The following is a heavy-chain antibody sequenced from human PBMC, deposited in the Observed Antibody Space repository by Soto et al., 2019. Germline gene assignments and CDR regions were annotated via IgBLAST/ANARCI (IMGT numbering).Heavy chain of an antibody. CDR3: AREIVVPAAMRGYDAFDI. CDR1: GGTFSSYT. CDR2: IIPILGIA. Sequence: ASVKVSCKASGGTFSSYTISWVRQAPGQGLEWMGRIIPILGIANYAQKFQGRVTITADKSTSTAYMELSSLRSEDTAVYYCAREIVVPAAMRGYDAFDIWGQGTMVTVSS. V-gene: IGHV1-69*02. J-gene: IGHJ3*02. D-gene: IGHD2-2*01.